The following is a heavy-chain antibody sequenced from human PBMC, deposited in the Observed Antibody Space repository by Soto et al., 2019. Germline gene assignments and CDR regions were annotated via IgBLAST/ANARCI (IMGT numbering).Heavy chain of an antibody. CDR1: GFTFTTYW. J-gene: IGHJ3*02. CDR3: GRYCNSYEILTGRSDAFDI. D-gene: IGHD3-9*01. CDR2: IKQDGSER. V-gene: IGHV3-7*01. Sequence: EVQLVESGGGLVPPGGSLRLSCAASGFTFTTYWMSWLRQAPGKGLEWVANIKQDGSERYYVDSVEGRFTTSRDNAKNSLYLQMNSLRAEDTAVYYGGRYCNSYEILTGRSDAFDIWGLGTMVTVSS.